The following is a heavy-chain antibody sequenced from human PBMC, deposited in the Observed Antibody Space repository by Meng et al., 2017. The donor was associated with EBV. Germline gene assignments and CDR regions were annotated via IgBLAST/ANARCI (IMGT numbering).Heavy chain of an antibody. CDR1: GYTFTSYA. CDR3: ARSGATIFGVVIPTYYFDY. V-gene: IGHV1-3*01. D-gene: IGHD3-3*01. J-gene: IGHJ4*02. CDR2: INAGNGNT. Sequence: QVQLVQPGAEVKKPGASVKVSCKASGYTFTSYAMHWVRQAPVQRLEWMGWINAGNGNTKYSQKFQGRVTITRDTSASTAYMELSSLRSEDTAVYYCARSGATIFGVVIPTYYFDYWGQGTLVTVSS.